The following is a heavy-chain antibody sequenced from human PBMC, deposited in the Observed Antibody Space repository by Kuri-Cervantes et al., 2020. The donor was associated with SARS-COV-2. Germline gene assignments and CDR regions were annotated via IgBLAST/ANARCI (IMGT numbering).Heavy chain of an antibody. J-gene: IGHJ5*02. CDR1: GGTITTRSFY. V-gene: IGHV4-39*01. D-gene: IGHD3-3*01. Sequence: SETLSLTFAVSGGTITTRSFYWGGFRQPPGKGLDWIGSIYYSGTTSSNPTLKSRVSISVDTSKTQSSLKLNSVTAADTAVYYCARHRDFWSGFNRFDPWGQGTLVTVSS. CDR3: ARHRDFWSGFNRFDP. CDR2: IYYSGTT.